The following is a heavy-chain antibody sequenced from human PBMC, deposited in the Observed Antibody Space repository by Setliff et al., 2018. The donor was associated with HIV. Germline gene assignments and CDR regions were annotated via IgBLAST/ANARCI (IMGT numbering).Heavy chain of an antibody. V-gene: IGHV4-61*02. CDR1: GGSISSGNYY. J-gene: IGHJ6*03. CDR2: AYISGRI. CDR3: ARPGRASYYYYMDV. D-gene: IGHD3-10*01. Sequence: PSETLSLTCTVSGGSISSGNYYWSWIRQPAGKGLEWIGRAYISGRIKYNPSLKSRVTISVDTSKNQFSLKLSSVTAADTAVYYCARPGRASYYYYMDVWGKGTTVTVSS.